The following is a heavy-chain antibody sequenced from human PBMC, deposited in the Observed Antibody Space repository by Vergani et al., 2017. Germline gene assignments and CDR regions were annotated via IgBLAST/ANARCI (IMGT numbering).Heavy chain of an antibody. CDR1: GFTFSSYA. J-gene: IGHJ5*02. CDR2: ISYDGSNK. D-gene: IGHD6-6*01. V-gene: IGHV3-30*01. CDR3: ARDAGYSSSSEGRKNNWFDP. Sequence: QVQLVESGGGVVQPGRSLRLSCAASGFTFSSYAMHWVRQAPGKGLEWVAVISYDGSNKYYADSVKGRFTISRDNSKNTLYLQMNSLRAEDTAVYYCARDAGYSSSSEGRKNNWFDPWGQGTLVTVSS.